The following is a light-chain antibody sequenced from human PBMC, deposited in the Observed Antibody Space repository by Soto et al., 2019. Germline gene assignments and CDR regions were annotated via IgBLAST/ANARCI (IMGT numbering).Light chain of an antibody. CDR1: SSDDGGYNY. V-gene: IGLV2-11*01. CDR2: DVS. J-gene: IGLJ1*01. CDR3: CSYAGSYILWV. Sequence: QSALTQPRSVSGSPGQSVTISCTGTSSDDGGYNYVSWYQQHPGKAPKLMIYDVSKRPSGVPDRFSGSKSGNTASLTISGLQAEDEADYYCCSYAGSYILWVLGTGTKLTVL.